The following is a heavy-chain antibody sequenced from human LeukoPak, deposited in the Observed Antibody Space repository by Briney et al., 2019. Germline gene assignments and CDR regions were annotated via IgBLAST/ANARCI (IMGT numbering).Heavy chain of an antibody. CDR3: ARVLEGVTTYYFDY. J-gene: IGHJ4*02. CDR1: GFNFNIYS. Sequence: PGGSLRLSCAASGFNFNIYSMSWVRQAPGKGLEWISYIVGSSSTRYYADSVKGRFTTSRDNGKGSLYLQMNSLRAEDTATYYCARVLEGVTTYYFDYWGQGTLVTVSS. V-gene: IGHV3-48*01. D-gene: IGHD3-10*01. CDR2: IVGSSSTR.